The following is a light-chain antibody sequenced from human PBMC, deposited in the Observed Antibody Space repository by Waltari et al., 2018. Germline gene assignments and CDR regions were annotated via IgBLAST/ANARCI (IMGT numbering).Light chain of an antibody. V-gene: IGLV4-69*01. J-gene: IGLJ3*02. CDR3: QTWGTGIGV. CDR2: LNSDGSH. CDR1: SGHSSYA. Sequence: QLVLTQSPSASASLGASVRLTCTLCSGHSSYAIAWHQQQPEKGPRYLMKLNSDGSHSKGDGIPDRFSGSSSGAERYLTISSLQSEDEADYYCQTWGTGIGVFGGGTKLTVL.